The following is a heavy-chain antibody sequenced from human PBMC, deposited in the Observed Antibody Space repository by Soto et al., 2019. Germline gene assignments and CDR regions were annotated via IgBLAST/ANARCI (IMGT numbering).Heavy chain of an antibody. CDR3: AAWIHPKDGHIYDFWGGPYDH. CDR2: IIPLLGTA. V-gene: IGHV1-69*11. D-gene: IGHD3-3*01. CDR1: GGAFSRYA. J-gene: IGHJ4*02. Sequence: QVQLVQSGAEVKKPGSSVRVSCKASGGAFSRYAINWVRQAPGQGLEWMGGIIPLLGTAKYAQRFQGRVTITAEESTTPAYMELTTLRSEDTAVYYCAAWIHPKDGHIYDFWGGPYDHWGQGARVTVSS.